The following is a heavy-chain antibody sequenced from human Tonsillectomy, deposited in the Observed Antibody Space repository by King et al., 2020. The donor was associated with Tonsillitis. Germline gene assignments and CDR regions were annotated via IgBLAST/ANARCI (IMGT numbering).Heavy chain of an antibody. CDR2: INPNSGGT. Sequence: VQLVQSGVEVRKPGASVKVSCKASGYTFTGYYIHWGRQAPGQGLEGMGWINPNSGGTNYAQKFQGRVTRTRETSITTADMDLSRLRSDDAAVYYCARGSGGLDYWGQGTLVTVSS. V-gene: IGHV1-2*02. CDR3: ARGSGGLDY. D-gene: IGHD6-25*01. J-gene: IGHJ4*02. CDR1: GYTFTGYY.